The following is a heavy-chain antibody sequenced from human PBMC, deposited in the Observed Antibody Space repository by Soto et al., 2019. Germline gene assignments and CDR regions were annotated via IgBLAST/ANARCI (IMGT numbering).Heavy chain of an antibody. D-gene: IGHD2-21*02. V-gene: IGHV4-38-2*02. Sequence: SETLSLTCAVSGYSITSGYYWGWIRQPPGKGLEWIGNIYHDGNAYCSPSLKSRVAISVDTSKNQFSLKLTSVTAADTAVYYCARDLATDGVDYWGQGTLVTVSS. CDR3: ARDLATDGVDY. CDR2: IYHDGNA. CDR1: GYSITSGYY. J-gene: IGHJ4*02.